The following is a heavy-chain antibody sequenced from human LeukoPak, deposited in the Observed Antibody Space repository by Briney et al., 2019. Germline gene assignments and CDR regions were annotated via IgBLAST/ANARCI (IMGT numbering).Heavy chain of an antibody. V-gene: IGHV4-39*01. CDR3: ARHSNGYFDY. Sequence: SETLSLTSTVSGGSISSSSYYWGWIRQPPGKGLEWIGSIYYSGNTYFNPSLKSRVTISVDTSKNQFALKLSSVTAADTAFYCCARHSNGYFDYWGQGTLVTVSS. J-gene: IGHJ4*02. D-gene: IGHD3-22*01. CDR1: GGSISSSSYY. CDR2: IYYSGNT.